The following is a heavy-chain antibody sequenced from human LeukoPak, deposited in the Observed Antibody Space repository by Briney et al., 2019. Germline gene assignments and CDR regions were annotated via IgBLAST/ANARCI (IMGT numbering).Heavy chain of an antibody. CDR1: GFTFNNYA. CDR3: ARGYWGSWEYFDY. D-gene: IGHD7-27*01. J-gene: IGHJ4*02. CDR2: ISGSGRSDI. Sequence: PGGSLRLSCAASGFTFNNYAMSWVRQAPGKGLVWVSAISGSGRSDIYYTDSVKGRFTISRDNAKNTLYLQMNSLRAEDTAVYYCARGYWGSWEYFDYWGQGTLVTVSS. V-gene: IGHV3-23*01.